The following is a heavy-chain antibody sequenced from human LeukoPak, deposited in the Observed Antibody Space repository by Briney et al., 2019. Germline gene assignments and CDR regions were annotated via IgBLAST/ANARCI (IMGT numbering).Heavy chain of an antibody. Sequence: SETLSLTCTVSGGSISSSSYYWGWIRQPPGKGLEWIGSIYYSGSTYYNPSLKSRVTISVDTSKNQFSLKLSSVTAADTAVYYCARPVSGISSSFVWFDPWGQGTLVTVSS. CDR1: GGSISSSSYY. D-gene: IGHD6-6*01. V-gene: IGHV4-39*01. J-gene: IGHJ5*02. CDR2: IYYSGST. CDR3: ARPVSGISSSFVWFDP.